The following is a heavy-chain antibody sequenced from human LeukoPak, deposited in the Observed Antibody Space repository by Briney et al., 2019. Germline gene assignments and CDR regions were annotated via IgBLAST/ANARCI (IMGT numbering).Heavy chain of an antibody. V-gene: IGHV1-24*01. Sequence: ASVKVSCKVSGYTLTELSMHWVRQAPGKGLEWMGGFDPEDGETIYAQKFQGRVTMTEDTSTDTAYMELRSLRSDDTAVYYCARDVTVINAFDIWGQGTMVTVSS. D-gene: IGHD3-16*02. CDR1: GYTLTELS. J-gene: IGHJ3*02. CDR2: FDPEDGET. CDR3: ARDVTVINAFDI.